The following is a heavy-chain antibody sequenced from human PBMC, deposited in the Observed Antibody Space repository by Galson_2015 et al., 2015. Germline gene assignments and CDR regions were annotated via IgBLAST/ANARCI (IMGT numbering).Heavy chain of an antibody. Sequence: TLSLTCTASGGSISSGSYFWSWIRQPAGKGLEWIGRIYSSGSANYNPSLKSRVTISVDTSKNQFSVRLTSVTAADTAMYYCARGRNYYDTSGDDAFDIWGQGTMVTVSS. V-gene: IGHV4-61*02. J-gene: IGHJ3*02. D-gene: IGHD3-22*01. CDR3: ARGRNYYDTSGDDAFDI. CDR2: IYSSGSA. CDR1: GGSISSGSYF.